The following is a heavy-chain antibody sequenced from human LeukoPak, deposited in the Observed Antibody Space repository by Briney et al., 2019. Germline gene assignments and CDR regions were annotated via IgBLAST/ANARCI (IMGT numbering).Heavy chain of an antibody. D-gene: IGHD6-19*01. Sequence: GGSLRLSCAASGFTFSSYSMNWVRQAPGKGLEWVSYISSSGGTMSYTESVKGRFTISRDNAKNSLYLQMNSLRAEDTAVYYCAARKSSEGNYWGQGTLVTVSS. J-gene: IGHJ4*02. CDR1: GFTFSSYS. V-gene: IGHV3-48*04. CDR2: ISSSGGTM. CDR3: AARKSSEGNY.